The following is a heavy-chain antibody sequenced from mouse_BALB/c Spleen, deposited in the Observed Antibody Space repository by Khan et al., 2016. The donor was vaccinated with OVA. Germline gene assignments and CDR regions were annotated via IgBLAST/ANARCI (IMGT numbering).Heavy chain of an antibody. D-gene: IGHD1-1*02. CDR1: GFTFSDYY. J-gene: IGHJ3*01. CDR3: ARAGYGGFAY. Sequence: EVELVESGGGLVKPGGSLKLSCAASGFTFSDYYMYWVRQTPEKRLEWVATISDGGSNTYYPDSVKGRFTISRDNAKNNLYLQMNRLKSEDTAMYFCARAGYGGFAYWRQGTLVTVSA. CDR2: ISDGGSNT. V-gene: IGHV5-4*02.